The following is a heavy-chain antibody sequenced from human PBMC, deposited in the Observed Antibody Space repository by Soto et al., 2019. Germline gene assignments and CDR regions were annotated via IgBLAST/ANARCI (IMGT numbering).Heavy chain of an antibody. CDR3: ARERGDSHWFDP. CDR1: GGSVSSESYY. D-gene: IGHD2-21*01. J-gene: IGHJ5*02. V-gene: IGHV4-61*01. CDR2: VENSGST. Sequence: SETLSLTCSVSGGSVSSESYYWSWIRQTPGKGLEWIGNVENSGSTKYNPSLKSRVTISVDTSKNQFSLKLSSMTGTDTAVYYCARERGDSHWFDPWRQGTLVTVSS.